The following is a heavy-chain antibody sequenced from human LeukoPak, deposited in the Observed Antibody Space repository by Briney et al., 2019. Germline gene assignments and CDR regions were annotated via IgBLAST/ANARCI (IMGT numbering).Heavy chain of an antibody. J-gene: IGHJ3*02. Sequence: SETLSLTCAVYGGSFSGYYWSWIRQPPGKGLEWIGEINHSGSTNYNPSLKSRVTISVDTSKNQFSLKLSSVTAADTAVYYCARDSGCGGDCSADAFDIWGQGTMVTVSS. D-gene: IGHD2-21*02. CDR1: GGSFSGYY. CDR3: ARDSGCGGDCSADAFDI. V-gene: IGHV4-34*01. CDR2: INHSGST.